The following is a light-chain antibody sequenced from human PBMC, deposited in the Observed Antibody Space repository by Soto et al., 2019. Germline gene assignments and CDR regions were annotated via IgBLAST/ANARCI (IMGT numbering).Light chain of an antibody. CDR3: QQRSNWLLT. J-gene: IGKJ4*01. CDR2: DAS. V-gene: IGKV3-11*01. CDR1: QSVSSY. Sequence: EIVFTQSPATLSLSPGERATLSCRASQSVSSYLAWYQQKPGQAPRLLIYDASNRATGIPARFSGSGSGTDFTLTISSLEPEDFAVYYCQQRSNWLLTFGGGTKVEFK.